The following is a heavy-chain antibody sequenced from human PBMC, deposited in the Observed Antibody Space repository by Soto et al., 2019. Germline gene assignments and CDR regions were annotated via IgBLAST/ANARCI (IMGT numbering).Heavy chain of an antibody. CDR2: IYYSGST. CDR1: GGSISSGGYY. Sequence: NPSETLSLTCTVSGGSISSGGYYWSWIRQHPGKGLEWIGYIYYSGSTYYNPSLKSRVTISVDTSKNQFSLKLSSVTAADTAVYYCARDRWGSDYDFWSGSGTDAFDIWSQGTMVTVSS. V-gene: IGHV4-31*03. CDR3: ARDRWGSDYDFWSGSGTDAFDI. D-gene: IGHD3-3*01. J-gene: IGHJ3*02.